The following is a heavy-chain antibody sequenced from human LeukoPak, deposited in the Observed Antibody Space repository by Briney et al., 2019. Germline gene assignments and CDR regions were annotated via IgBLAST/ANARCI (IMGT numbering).Heavy chain of an antibody. CDR3: AAALGEAVRGVPRL. CDR1: GFGFSDSY. Sequence: PGGSLRLSCVVSGFGFSDSYMTWIRQTPGKGLEWLAYISGSGSDIYYADSVKGRFTISRDNAKNSLYLQMNSLRPDDTALYYCAAALGEAVRGVPRLWGQGTLVTVSS. J-gene: IGHJ4*02. V-gene: IGHV3-11*01. D-gene: IGHD3-10*01. CDR2: ISGSGSDI.